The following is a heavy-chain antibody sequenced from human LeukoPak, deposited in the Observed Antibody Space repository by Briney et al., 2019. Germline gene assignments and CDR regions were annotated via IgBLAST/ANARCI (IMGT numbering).Heavy chain of an antibody. D-gene: IGHD5-12*01. CDR1: GGSISSSSYY. CDR2: FYYTGST. V-gene: IGHV4-39*01. Sequence: PSETLSLTCTVSGGSISSSSYYWGWIRQPPGTGLEWIGSFYYTGSTYYNPSLKSRVTMSVDTSENQFSLKLSSVTAADTAVYYCARRNTGVATGFDYWGQGTLVTVSS. J-gene: IGHJ4*02. CDR3: ARRNTGVATGFDY.